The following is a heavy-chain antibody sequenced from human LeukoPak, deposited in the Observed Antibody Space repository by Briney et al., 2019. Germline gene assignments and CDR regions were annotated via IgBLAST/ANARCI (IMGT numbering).Heavy chain of an antibody. CDR2: ISAYNGNT. CDR3: ARDQRVGRLRFLEWPKYNAYGIDV. CDR1: GYTFTSYG. D-gene: IGHD3-3*01. V-gene: IGHV1-18*01. Sequence: ASVKVSCKASGYTFTSYGISWVRQAPGQGLEWMGWISAYNGNTNYAQKLQGRVTMTTDTSTSTAYMELRSLRSDDTAVYYCARDQRVGRLRFLEWPKYNAYGIDVWGQGTTVTVSS. J-gene: IGHJ6*02.